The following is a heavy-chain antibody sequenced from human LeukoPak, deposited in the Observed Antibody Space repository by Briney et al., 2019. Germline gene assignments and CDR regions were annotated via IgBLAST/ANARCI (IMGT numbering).Heavy chain of an antibody. V-gene: IGHV4-39*01. CDR3: ARRRYYDSTGFLD. J-gene: IGHJ1*01. CDR1: GDSISSSSYY. CDR2: IYYSGRT. Sequence: PSETLSLTCSVSGDSISSSSYYWGWVRQPPGKGLEWIGDIYYSGRTYYDSSLKSRLTIGIDTSKNEFSLTLWSVTATDTAVYYCARRRYYDSTGFLDWGQGTLVSVSP. D-gene: IGHD3-16*01.